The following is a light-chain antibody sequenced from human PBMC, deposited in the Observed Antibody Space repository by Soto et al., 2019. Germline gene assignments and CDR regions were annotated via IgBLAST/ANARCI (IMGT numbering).Light chain of an antibody. CDR1: SSNIGNNS. J-gene: IGLJ2*01. Sequence: QSVLTQPPSVSAAPGQKVTISCSGSSSNIGNNSVSWYQQLPGTAPKLLIYDNNKRPSGIPDRFSGSKSGTSATLGITGLQTGDEADDHCGTWDNSLSAGVFGGGTKVTVL. V-gene: IGLV1-51*01. CDR3: GTWDNSLSAGV. CDR2: DNN.